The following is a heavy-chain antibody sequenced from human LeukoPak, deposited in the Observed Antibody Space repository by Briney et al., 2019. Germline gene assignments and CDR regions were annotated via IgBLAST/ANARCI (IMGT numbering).Heavy chain of an antibody. CDR2: IYYSGTT. CDR1: GDSISSSSYY. Sequence: SETPSLTCTVSGDSISSSSYYWGWIRQPPGKGLEWIGSIYYSGTTYYNPSLKSRVTISVVTSKNQFSLNLSSVTAADTAVYYCARHSSSWYHFDYWGQGTLVTVSS. V-gene: IGHV4-39*01. D-gene: IGHD6-13*01. J-gene: IGHJ4*02. CDR3: ARHSSSWYHFDY.